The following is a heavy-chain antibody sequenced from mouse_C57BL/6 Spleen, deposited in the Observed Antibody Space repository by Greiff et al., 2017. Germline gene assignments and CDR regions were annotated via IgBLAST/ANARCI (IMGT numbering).Heavy chain of an antibody. Sequence: QVQLQQPGAELVRPGSSVKLSCKASGYTFTSYWMDWVTQRPGQGLEWIGNIYPSDSETHYNQKFKDKATLTVDKSSSTAYMQLSSLTSEDSAVYYCARRSSGLFEDWGQGTTLTVSS. CDR2: IYPSDSET. D-gene: IGHD3-2*02. CDR3: ARRSSGLFED. CDR1: GYTFTSYW. V-gene: IGHV1-61*01. J-gene: IGHJ2*01.